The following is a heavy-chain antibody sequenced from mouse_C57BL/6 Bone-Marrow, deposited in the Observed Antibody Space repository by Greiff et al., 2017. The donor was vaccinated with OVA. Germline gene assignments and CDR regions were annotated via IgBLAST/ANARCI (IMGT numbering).Heavy chain of an antibody. CDR2: ISSGSSTI. D-gene: IGHD1-1*01. CDR3: ARPGRFYGSKGGYYFDY. J-gene: IGHJ2*01. V-gene: IGHV5-17*01. CDR1: GFTFSDYG. Sequence: EVHLVESGGGLVKPGGSLKLSCAASGFTFSDYGMHWVRQAPEKGLEWVAYISSGSSTIYYADTVKGRFTISRDNAKNTLFLQMTSLRSEDTAMYYCARPGRFYGSKGGYYFDYWGQGTTRTVSS.